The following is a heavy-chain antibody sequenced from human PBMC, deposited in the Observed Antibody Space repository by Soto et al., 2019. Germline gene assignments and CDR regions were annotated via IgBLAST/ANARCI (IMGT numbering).Heavy chain of an antibody. J-gene: IGHJ6*03. CDR3: ARLYYDFWSGPQNYYYYMDV. Sequence: GGSLRLSGAASGFTVSSNDMSWVRQAPGKGLEWVAVIYSGGSTYYADSVKGRCTISRDNSKNTPYLQMTSLRAEDTAVYYCARLYYDFWSGPQNYYYYMDVWGKGTTVTVSS. CDR2: IYSGGST. V-gene: IGHV3-66*01. CDR1: GFTVSSND. D-gene: IGHD3-3*01.